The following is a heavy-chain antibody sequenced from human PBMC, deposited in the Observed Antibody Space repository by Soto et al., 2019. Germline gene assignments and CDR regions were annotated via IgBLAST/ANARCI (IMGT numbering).Heavy chain of an antibody. CDR3: AMVDNYVTPTPPDV. CDR2: ISPYSGNT. V-gene: IGHV1-18*01. CDR1: GYIFVNYG. D-gene: IGHD3-16*01. J-gene: IGHJ6*02. Sequence: QVQLVQAGAEVRKPGSSVKFSCNASGYIFVNYGIAWVRQAPGQGLEWMGWISPYSGNTHYASKVQGKLTMTTNTSTSTAYVNLESLTSDDTGVYYCAMVDNYVTPTPPDVCGQGTPVTVSS.